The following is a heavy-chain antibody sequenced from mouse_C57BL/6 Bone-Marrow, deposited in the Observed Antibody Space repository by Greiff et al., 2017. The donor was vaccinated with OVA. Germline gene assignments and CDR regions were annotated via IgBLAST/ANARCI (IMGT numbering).Heavy chain of an antibody. J-gene: IGHJ1*03. CDR1: GYTFTSYW. CDR3: TIEGGYGNYLYWYFDV. D-gene: IGHD2-10*02. Sequence: VQLQQSGPVLARPGASVKMSCKTSGYTFTSYWLHWVKQRPGQGLEWIGAIYPGNSGTSYNQKFKGKAKLTAVTSASTAYMALSSLANEDPSIYYCTIEGGYGNYLYWYFDVWGTGTTVTVSS. CDR2: IYPGNSGT. V-gene: IGHV1-5*01.